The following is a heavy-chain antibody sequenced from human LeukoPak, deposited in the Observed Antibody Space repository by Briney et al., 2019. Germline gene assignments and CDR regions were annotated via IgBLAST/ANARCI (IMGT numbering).Heavy chain of an antibody. CDR2: IYYSGST. V-gene: IGHV4-31*03. D-gene: IGHD3-3*01. CDR1: GGSISSGGYY. Sequence: SQTLSLTCTVSGGSISSGGYYWSWIRQHPGKGLEWIGYIYYSGSTYYNPSLKSRVTISVDTSKNQFSLKLSSVTAADTAVYYCARDNDFWSGYTTHNWFDPWGQGTLVTVSS. J-gene: IGHJ5*02. CDR3: ARDNDFWSGYTTHNWFDP.